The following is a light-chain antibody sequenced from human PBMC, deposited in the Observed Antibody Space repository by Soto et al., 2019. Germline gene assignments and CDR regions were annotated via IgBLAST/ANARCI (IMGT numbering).Light chain of an antibody. V-gene: IGKV1-5*01. Sequence: DIQMTQSPSTLSGSVGDRVTITCRASQTISSWLAWYQQKPGKAPKLLIYVASSLQSGVPSRFSGSGSGTKFTLTIASLQPDDFATYYCQQYETFSGTFGPGTKVDIK. CDR2: VAS. CDR1: QTISSW. CDR3: QQYETFSGT. J-gene: IGKJ1*01.